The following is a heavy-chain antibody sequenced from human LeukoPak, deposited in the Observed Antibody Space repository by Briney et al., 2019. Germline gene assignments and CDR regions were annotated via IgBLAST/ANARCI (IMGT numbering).Heavy chain of an antibody. CDR1: GYSFTSYW. V-gene: IGHV5-51*01. CDR3: VRMDCSSTSCYQNWFDP. J-gene: IGHJ5*02. CDR2: IYPGDSDT. Sequence: GESLKISCKGSGYSFTSYWIGWVRQMPGKGLEWMGIIYPGDSDTRYSPSFQGQVTISADKSISTAYLQWSSLRASDTAMYYCVRMDCSSTSCYQNWFDPWGQGTLVTVSS. D-gene: IGHD2-2*01.